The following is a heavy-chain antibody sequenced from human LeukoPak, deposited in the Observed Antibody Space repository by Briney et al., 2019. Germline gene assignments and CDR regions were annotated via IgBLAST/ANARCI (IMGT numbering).Heavy chain of an antibody. V-gene: IGHV4-39*01. CDR1: GGSISSSSYY. Sequence: PSETLSLXCTVSGGSISSSSYYWGWIRQPPCKGLEWIGSIYYSGITYYNPSLKSRVTISVDTSKNQFSLMLSSVTAADTAVYYCARQFWSLDCWGQGTLVTVSS. CDR3: ARQFWSLDC. CDR2: IYYSGIT. D-gene: IGHD2-8*02. J-gene: IGHJ4*02.